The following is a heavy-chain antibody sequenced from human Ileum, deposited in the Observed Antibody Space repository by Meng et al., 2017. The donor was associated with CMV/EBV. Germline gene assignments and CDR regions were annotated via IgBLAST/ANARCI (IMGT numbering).Heavy chain of an antibody. Sequence: VRRATGQGLDWLGWLIAANGNTKYSAESQGRIGISRDMSASTVYMELSSLRPEDTALYYCARDLKRLSDNYYDLLTATPNGAFDYWGQGTLVTVSS. CDR3: ARDLKRLSDNYYDLLTATPNGAFDY. CDR2: LIAANGNT. V-gene: IGHV1-3*01. D-gene: IGHD3-9*01. J-gene: IGHJ4*02.